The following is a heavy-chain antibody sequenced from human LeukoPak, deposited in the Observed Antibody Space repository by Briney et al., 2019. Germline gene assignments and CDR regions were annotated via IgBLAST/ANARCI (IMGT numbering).Heavy chain of an antibody. CDR2: ISGDGGST. CDR1: GFTFDDYA. D-gene: IGHD3-10*01. J-gene: IGHJ4*02. V-gene: IGHV3-43*02. CDR3: ATVGQSGYRYFDY. Sequence: PGGPLRLPCAASGFTFDDYAMHWVRKAPGKGLEWVSLISGDGGSTYYAGSVKGRFTISRDNSKNSLYLQMNSLRTEDTALYYCATVGQSGYRYFDYWGQGTLVTVSS.